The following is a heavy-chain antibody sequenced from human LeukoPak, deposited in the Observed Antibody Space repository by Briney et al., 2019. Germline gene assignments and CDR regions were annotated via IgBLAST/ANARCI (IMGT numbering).Heavy chain of an antibody. Sequence: GGSLRLSCAASGFTFSSYGMYWVRQAPGKGLEWVSYISGSSSTIYYADSVRGRLTISRDNAKNSLYLQMNSLRVEDTAVYYCARDSGDFWSGPYWSQRTLVTVSS. CDR2: ISGSSSTI. CDR1: GFTFSSYG. D-gene: IGHD3-3*01. J-gene: IGHJ4*02. V-gene: IGHV3-48*01. CDR3: ARDSGDFWSGPY.